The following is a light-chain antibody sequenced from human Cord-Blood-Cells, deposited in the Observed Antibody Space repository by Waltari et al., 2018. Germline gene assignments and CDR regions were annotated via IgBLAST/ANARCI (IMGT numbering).Light chain of an antibody. V-gene: IGLV2-23*03. J-gene: IGLJ3*02. CDR2: EGS. CDR1: SSDVGSYNL. CDR3: CSYAGSSTFV. Sequence: QSALTQPASVSGSPGQSITISCTGTSSDVGSYNLVSWYQQHPGKAPKLVSYEGSKRPSGVSNRFSGSKSGNTASLTISGLQAEDEADYYCCSYAGSSTFVFGGGTKLTVL.